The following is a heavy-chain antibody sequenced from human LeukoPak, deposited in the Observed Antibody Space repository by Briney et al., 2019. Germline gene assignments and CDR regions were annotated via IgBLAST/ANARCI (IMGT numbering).Heavy chain of an antibody. V-gene: IGHV1-2*02. D-gene: IGHD4-11*01. CDR2: INPNSGGT. Sequence: ASVKVSCKASGYTFTGYYMRWVRQGPGQRLEWMGWINPNSGGTNYAQKFQGRVTMTRDTSISTAYMELSSLRSDDTAVYYCARASVTYYSNYDWGQGTLVTVSS. CDR1: GYTFTGYY. CDR3: ARASVTYYSNYD. J-gene: IGHJ4*02.